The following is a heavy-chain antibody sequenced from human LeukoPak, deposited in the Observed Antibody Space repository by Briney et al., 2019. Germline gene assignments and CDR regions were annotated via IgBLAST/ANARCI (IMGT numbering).Heavy chain of an antibody. CDR3: ARISVTTNHFDA. CDR1: DFTFSSYW. D-gene: IGHD4-17*01. Sequence: PGGSLRLSCAASDFTFSSYWMSWVRRAPGKGLEWVANIKLDGSEKYYVDSVKGRFTISRDNAKNSLYLQMNSLRAEDTAVYHCARISVTTNHFDAWGQGTLVTVSS. J-gene: IGHJ4*02. CDR2: IKLDGSEK. V-gene: IGHV3-7*01.